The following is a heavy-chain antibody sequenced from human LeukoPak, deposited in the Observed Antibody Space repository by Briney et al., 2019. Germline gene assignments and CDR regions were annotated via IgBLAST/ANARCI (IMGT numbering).Heavy chain of an antibody. V-gene: IGHV1-8*03. J-gene: IGHJ3*02. CDR1: GYTFTSYD. Sequence: ASVKVSCKASGYTFTSYDINWVRQATGQGLEWMGWMNLNSGNTGYAQKFQGRVTITRNTSISTAYMELSSLRSEDTAVYYCARGLHSSGGGAFDIWGQGTMVTVSS. CDR3: ARGLHSSGGGAFDI. CDR2: MNLNSGNT. D-gene: IGHD6-19*01.